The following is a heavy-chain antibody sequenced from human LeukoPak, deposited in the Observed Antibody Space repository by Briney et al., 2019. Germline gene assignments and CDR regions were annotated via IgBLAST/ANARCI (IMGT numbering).Heavy chain of an antibody. Sequence: SETLSLTCTVSGGSISSSGYYWGWIRQPPGKGLEWIGSIYYSGSTNYNPSLKSRVTISVDTSKNQFSLKLSSVTAADTAVYYCARVNWYRFDYWGQGTLVTVSS. CDR3: ARVNWYRFDY. J-gene: IGHJ4*02. CDR2: IYYSGST. D-gene: IGHD1-20*01. V-gene: IGHV4-39*07. CDR1: GGSISSSGYY.